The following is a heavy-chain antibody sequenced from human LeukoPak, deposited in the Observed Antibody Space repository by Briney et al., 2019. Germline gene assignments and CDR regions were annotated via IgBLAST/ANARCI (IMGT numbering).Heavy chain of an antibody. V-gene: IGHV3-21*01. CDR2: ISSSSSYI. CDR1: GFTFSSYS. D-gene: IGHD3-10*01. J-gene: IGHJ5*02. Sequence: PGGSLRLSCAASGFTFSSYSMNWVRQAPGKGLEWVSSISSSSSYIYYADSVKGRFTISRDNAKNSLYLQMNSLRAEDTAVYHSARDPRLGSGSYYDGPNWFDPWGQGTLVTVSS. CDR3: ARDPRLGSGSYYDGPNWFDP.